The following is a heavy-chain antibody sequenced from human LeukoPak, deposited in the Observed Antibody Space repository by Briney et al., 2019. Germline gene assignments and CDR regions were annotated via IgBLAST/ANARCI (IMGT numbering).Heavy chain of an antibody. CDR2: ISSNGGRT. CDR1: GFTFSSYA. V-gene: IGHV3-64*01. CDR3: ARALDYGDYNGMDV. J-gene: IGHJ6*02. Sequence: PGGSLRLSCAASGFTFSSYAMHWVRQAPGKGLEYVSSISSNGGRTYYANSVKGRFTISRDNSKNTLYLQMGSLRAEDTAVYYCARALDYGDYNGMDVWGQGTTVTVSS. D-gene: IGHD4-17*01.